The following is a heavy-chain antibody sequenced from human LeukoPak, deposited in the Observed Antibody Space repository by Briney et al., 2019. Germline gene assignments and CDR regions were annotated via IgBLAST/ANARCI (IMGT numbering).Heavy chain of an antibody. D-gene: IGHD4-23*01. Sequence: ASVKVSCKASGYTFTSYGISWVRQAPGQGLEWMGWISAYNGNTNYAQKLQGRVTMTTDTSTSTAYMELRSLRSEDTAVYYCTPEVGVTTVGYWGQGTLVSVSS. CDR3: TPEVGVTTVGY. CDR2: ISAYNGNT. V-gene: IGHV1-18*01. CDR1: GYTFTSYG. J-gene: IGHJ4*02.